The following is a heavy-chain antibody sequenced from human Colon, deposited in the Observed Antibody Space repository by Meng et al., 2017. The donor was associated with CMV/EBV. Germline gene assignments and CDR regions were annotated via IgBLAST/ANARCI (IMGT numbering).Heavy chain of an antibody. D-gene: IGHD2-2*02. CDR1: GGSMTPYF. Sequence: SETLSLTCTVSGGSMTPYFWSWVRQPPGKPLEWIGHIHYSGTTNYNPSLKSRVAIFVDTSKNQFTLRLNFVTAADTATYFCARDRFLYTNSKYYYYGMDVWGQGTTVTVSS. J-gene: IGHJ6*02. CDR2: IHYSGTT. CDR3: ARDRFLYTNSKYYYYGMDV. V-gene: IGHV4-59*01.